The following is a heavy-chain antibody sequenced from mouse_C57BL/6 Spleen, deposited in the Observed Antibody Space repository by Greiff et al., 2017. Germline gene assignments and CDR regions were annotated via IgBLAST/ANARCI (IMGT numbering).Heavy chain of an antibody. CDR2: IWTGGGT. D-gene: IGHD1-1*01. V-gene: IGHV2-9-1*01. CDR3: ARNYYSSSYEAMDY. J-gene: IGHJ4*01. CDR1: GFSLTSYA. Sequence: QVQLKESGPGLVAPSPSLSITCTVSGFSLTSYAISWVRQPPGKGLEWLGVIWTGGGTNYNSALNSRLSISKDNSKSQVFLKMNSLQTDDTARYYCARNYYSSSYEAMDYWGQGASVTVSS.